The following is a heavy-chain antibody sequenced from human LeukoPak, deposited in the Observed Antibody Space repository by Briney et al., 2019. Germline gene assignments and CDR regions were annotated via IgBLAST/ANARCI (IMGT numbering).Heavy chain of an antibody. CDR1: GFIFSTYS. V-gene: IGHV3-21*01. CDR3: ARGKEGSSIAPRRTKNYYYMDV. Sequence: PGGSLRLSCAASGFIFSTYSMNWVRQAPGKGLEWVSSISSSSSYIYYADSVKGRFTISRDNAKNSLYLQMNSLRAEDTAVYYCARGKEGSSIAPRRTKNYYYMDVWGKGTTVTVSS. J-gene: IGHJ6*03. D-gene: IGHD6-6*01. CDR2: ISSSSSYI.